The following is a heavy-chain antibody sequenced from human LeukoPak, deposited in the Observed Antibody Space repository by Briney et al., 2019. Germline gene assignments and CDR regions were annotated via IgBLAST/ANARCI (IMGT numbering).Heavy chain of an antibody. Sequence: GGSLRLSCAASGFTFSTYWMTWVRQAPGKGLEWVSMIKQDGSDKYYVDSVKGRFTISRDNAKNSLYLQMNSLRAEDTAVYYCARDCSSVNCPPTDYYGIDVWGQGTTVTVSS. CDR2: IKQDGSDK. CDR1: GFTFSTYW. V-gene: IGHV3-7*01. CDR3: ARDCSSVNCPPTDYYGIDV. J-gene: IGHJ6*02. D-gene: IGHD1-1*01.